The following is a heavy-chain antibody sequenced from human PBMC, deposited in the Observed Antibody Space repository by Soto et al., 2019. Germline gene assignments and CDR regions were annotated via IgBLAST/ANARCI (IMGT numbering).Heavy chain of an antibody. D-gene: IGHD3-3*01. V-gene: IGHV4-31*03. CDR3: ARMPTYDFWSRYLRTQKKFNY. CDR1: GSTISSGGYY. CDR2: IYYSGST. Sequence: SETLSLTCTVSGSTISSGGYYWSWIRKHPGKGLEWIGYIYYSGSTYYNPSLKSRVTISVATSKNQFSLKLSSVTAADTALYFCARMPTYDFWSRYLRTQKKFNYYGQGTLVTFSS. J-gene: IGHJ4*02.